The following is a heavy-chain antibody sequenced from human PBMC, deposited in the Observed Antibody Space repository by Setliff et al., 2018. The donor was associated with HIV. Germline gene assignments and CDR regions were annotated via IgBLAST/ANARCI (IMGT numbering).Heavy chain of an antibody. Sequence: ASVKVSCKASGYTLTSKGISWVRQAPGQGLEWMGWISTYNGNTNYAQKFKGRVTMTTDTSTSRAYMELRSLRSDDTAVYYRARGGDYMDVWGKGTTVTAP. J-gene: IGHJ6*03. D-gene: IGHD3-16*01. CDR1: GYTLTSKG. CDR3: ARGGDYMDV. CDR2: ISTYNGNT. V-gene: IGHV1-18*01.